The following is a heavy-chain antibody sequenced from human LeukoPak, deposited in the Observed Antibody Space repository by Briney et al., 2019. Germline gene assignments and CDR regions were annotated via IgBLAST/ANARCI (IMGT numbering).Heavy chain of an antibody. CDR3: ARASSGTSITTFLDY. J-gene: IGHJ4*02. CDR1: GYTFTGYY. CDR2: INPKTGGT. V-gene: IGHV1-2*02. D-gene: IGHD3-3*02. Sequence: ASVKVSCKASGYTFTGYYIHWVRQAPGQGLEWMGWINPKTGGTDYAGKFQGRVTMTRDTSIGTAYMQLSRLRSDDTAVFYCARASSGTSITTFLDYWGQGTLVTVSS.